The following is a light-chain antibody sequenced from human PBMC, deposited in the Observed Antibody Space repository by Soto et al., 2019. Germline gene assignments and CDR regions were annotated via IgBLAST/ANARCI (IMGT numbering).Light chain of an antibody. V-gene: IGKV3-20*01. CDR1: QSISSSS. CDR2: GAS. CDR3: QRYGRSPLIT. J-gene: IGKJ5*01. Sequence: ENVLTQSPGTLSLSPGERATLSCRASQSISSSSLAWYQQKPGQAPRLLICGASRATGIPDRFSGSGSGTDFTLTISRLEPEDFAVYFCQRYGRSPLITFGQGTRLEI.